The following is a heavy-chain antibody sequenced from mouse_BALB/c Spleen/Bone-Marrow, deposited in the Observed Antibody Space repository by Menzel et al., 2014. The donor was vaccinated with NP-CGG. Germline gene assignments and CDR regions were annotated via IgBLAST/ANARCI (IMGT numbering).Heavy chain of an antibody. J-gene: IGHJ3*01. Sequence: EVKLVESGAELVKPEASVKLSCTASGFNIKDTYMYWVKQRPEQGLEWIGRIDPANGNTKYDPKFQDKATITADTSSNTAYLQLSSLTSEDTAVYYCARYYYGSSLFAYWGQGTLVTVSA. CDR3: ARYYYGSSLFAY. CDR2: IDPANGNT. CDR1: GFNIKDTY. D-gene: IGHD1-1*01. V-gene: IGHV14-3*02.